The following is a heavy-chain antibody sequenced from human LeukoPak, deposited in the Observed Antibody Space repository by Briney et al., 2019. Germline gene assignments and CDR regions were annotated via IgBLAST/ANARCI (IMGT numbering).Heavy chain of an antibody. V-gene: IGHV4-4*02. CDR3: ARGYYDFWSGYYTMGTLYYYGMDV. D-gene: IGHD3-3*01. CDR1: GGSISSSNW. J-gene: IGHJ6*02. CDR2: IYHSGST. Sequence: SETLSLTCAVSGGSISSSNWWSWVRQPPGKGLEWIGEIYHSGSTNYNPSLKSRVTISVDKSKNQFSLKLSSVTAADTAVYYCARGYYDFWSGYYTMGTLYYYGMDVWGQGTTVTVSS.